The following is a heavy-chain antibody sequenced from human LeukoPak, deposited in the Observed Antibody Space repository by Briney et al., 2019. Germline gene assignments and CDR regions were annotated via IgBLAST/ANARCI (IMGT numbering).Heavy chain of an antibody. CDR3: ARAKLGRQPFDY. CDR1: GGTFSSYA. CDR2: IIPIFGTA. Sequence: SVKVSCKASGGTFSSYAISWVRQAPGQGLERMGGIIPIFGTANYAQKFQGRVTITADESTSTAYMELSSLRSEDTAVYYCARAKLGRQPFDYWGQGTLVTVSS. V-gene: IGHV1-69*13. J-gene: IGHJ4*02. D-gene: IGHD7-27*01.